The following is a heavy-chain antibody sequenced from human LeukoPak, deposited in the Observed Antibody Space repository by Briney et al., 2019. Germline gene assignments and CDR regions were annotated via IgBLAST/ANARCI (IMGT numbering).Heavy chain of an antibody. CDR3: ARKVTVTTDESYYYYGMDV. CDR2: INHSGST. D-gene: IGHD4-11*01. Sequence: SETLSLTCAVYGGSFSGYYWSWIRQPPGKGLEWIGEINHSGSTNYNPSLKSRVTISVDTSKNQFSLKLSSVTAADTAVYYCARKVTVTTDESYYYYGMDVWGQGTTVTVSS. CDR1: GGSFSGYY. V-gene: IGHV4-34*01. J-gene: IGHJ6*02.